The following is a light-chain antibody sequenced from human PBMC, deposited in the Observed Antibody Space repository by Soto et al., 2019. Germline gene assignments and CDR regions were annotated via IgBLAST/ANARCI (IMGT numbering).Light chain of an antibody. V-gene: IGLV2-14*01. CDR1: SSDVGAYTS. Sequence: QSALTLPASVSGSPGQSITISCTGTSSDVGAYTSVSWYQQHPGKAPKLIIYEVSNRPPGVSTRFSGSKSASTASLTISGLQNKDEAHYYCSLYTIDNRDYVLATWTTVTVL. J-gene: IGLJ1*01. CDR3: SLYTIDNRDYV. CDR2: EVS.